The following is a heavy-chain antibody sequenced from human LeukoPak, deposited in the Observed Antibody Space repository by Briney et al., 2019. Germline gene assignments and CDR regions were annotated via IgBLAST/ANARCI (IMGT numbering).Heavy chain of an antibody. Sequence: GGTLRLSCAASGFTFSSYGVSWVRQAPGKGLEWVSGISGSGHRTYYADSVKGRFTISRDNSKSTLYLQMNSLRAEDTAVYYCAKDPDEYSSGYYYQLTYFDYWGQGTLVTVSS. CDR3: AKDPDEYSSGYYYQLTYFDY. CDR1: GFTFSSYG. CDR2: ISGSGHRT. V-gene: IGHV3-23*01. J-gene: IGHJ4*02. D-gene: IGHD3-22*01.